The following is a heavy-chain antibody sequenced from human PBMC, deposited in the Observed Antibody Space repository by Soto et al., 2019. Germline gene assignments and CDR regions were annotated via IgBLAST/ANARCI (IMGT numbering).Heavy chain of an antibody. J-gene: IGHJ4*01. CDR2: IDPSDSST. Sequence: GESLKISCKGSGYTFTNYWVNWVRQMPGKGLEWMGTIDPSDSSTNYSPSFQGHVTFSADKSISTAYLQWSSLQASDTAMYYCARRHRGYYYDATSYMSDYWGHGTLVTVSS. V-gene: IGHV5-10-1*01. CDR1: GYTFTNYW. CDR3: ARRHRGYYYDATSYMSDY. D-gene: IGHD3-22*01.